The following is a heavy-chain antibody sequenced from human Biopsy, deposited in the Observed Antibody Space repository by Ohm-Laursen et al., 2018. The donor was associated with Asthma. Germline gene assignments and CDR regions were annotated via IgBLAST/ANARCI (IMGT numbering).Heavy chain of an antibody. CDR2: ISVYNGNT. Sequence: ASVTASCKTSGYTFNSAGITWVRLAPGQGLEWMGWISVYNGNTKVAQKLQDRVTMITDTSTSTAYMELRSLRSADTAVYFCARAVDYSHYYGIDVWGQGTTVTVS. J-gene: IGHJ6*02. D-gene: IGHD3-10*01. CDR1: GYTFNSAG. CDR3: ARAVDYSHYYGIDV. V-gene: IGHV1-18*01.